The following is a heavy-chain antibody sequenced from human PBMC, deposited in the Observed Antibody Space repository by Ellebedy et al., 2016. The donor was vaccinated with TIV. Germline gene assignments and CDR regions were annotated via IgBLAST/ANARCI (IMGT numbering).Heavy chain of an antibody. J-gene: IGHJ4*02. D-gene: IGHD4-17*01. V-gene: IGHV1-18*01. CDR2: ISAYNGNT. Sequence: AASVKVSCKASGYTFTSYGISWVRQAPGQGLEWMGWISAYNGNTNYAQKLQGRVTMTTDTSTRTAYMELRSLRSDDTAVYYCARTSDYGDLDYWGQGTLVTVSS. CDR1: GYTFTSYG. CDR3: ARTSDYGDLDY.